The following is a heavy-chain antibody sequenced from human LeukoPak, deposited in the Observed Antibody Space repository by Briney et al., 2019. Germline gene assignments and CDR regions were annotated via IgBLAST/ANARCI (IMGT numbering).Heavy chain of an antibody. CDR1: GFTFSDYY. CDR3: ARDRELLDAFDI. V-gene: IGHV3-11*01. Sequence: GGSLRLSCAASGFTFSDYYMSWIRQAPGKGLEWVSYISSSGSTIYYADSVKGRFTISRDNAKNSLYLQMNSLRAEDTTVYYCARDRELLDAFDIWGQGTMVTVSS. D-gene: IGHD1-7*01. CDR2: ISSSGSTI. J-gene: IGHJ3*02.